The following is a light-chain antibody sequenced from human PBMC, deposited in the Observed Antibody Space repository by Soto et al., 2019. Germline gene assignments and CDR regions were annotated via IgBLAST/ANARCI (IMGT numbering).Light chain of an antibody. V-gene: IGLV1-47*01. CDR2: RNN. CDR3: AAWDDSLSGLWV. CDR1: SSNIGSKY. Sequence: QSVLTQPPSASGTPGQRVTISCSGSSSNIGSKYVYWYQQLPGTAPKLLIYRNNQRPSGVPDRFSGSKSGTSASLAISGLRSEDEAEYYCAAWDDSLSGLWVFGGGTKLTVL. J-gene: IGLJ3*02.